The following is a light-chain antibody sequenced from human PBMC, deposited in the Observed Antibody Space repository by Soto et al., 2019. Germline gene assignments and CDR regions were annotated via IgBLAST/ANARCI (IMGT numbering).Light chain of an antibody. J-gene: IGLJ3*02. CDR3: QAYDSSLRGWV. CDR2: HNN. Sequence: QSVLTQPPSVSGAPGQRVTISCTGSSSNIGAGYNVHWYQQLPGTAPRLLIYHNNKRPSGVPDRFSGSNSGTSASLAITGLQADDEADYHCQAYDSSLRGWVFGGGTKLTVL. CDR1: SSNIGAGYN. V-gene: IGLV1-40*01.